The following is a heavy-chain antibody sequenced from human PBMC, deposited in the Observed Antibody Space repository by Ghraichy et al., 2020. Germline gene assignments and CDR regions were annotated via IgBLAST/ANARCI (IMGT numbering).Heavy chain of an antibody. CDR3: ARDLTSSRTMIRTGAFDI. J-gene: IGHJ3*02. D-gene: IGHD3-22*01. CDR2: IIPILGIA. Sequence: SVKVSCKASGGTFSSYAISWVRQAPGQGLEWMGRIIPILGIANYAQKFQGRVTITADKSTSTAYMELSSLRSEDTAVYYCARDLTSSRTMIRTGAFDIWGQGTMVTVSS. V-gene: IGHV1-69*04. CDR1: GGTFSSYA.